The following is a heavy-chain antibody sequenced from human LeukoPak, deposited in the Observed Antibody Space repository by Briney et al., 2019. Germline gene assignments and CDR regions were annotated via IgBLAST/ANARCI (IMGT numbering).Heavy chain of an antibody. J-gene: IGHJ4*02. D-gene: IGHD3-22*01. V-gene: IGHV3-21*06. CDR1: GIPFSNYT. CDR2: ISGSSRYI. CDR3: ARVNSALVVSSEGSWAGSLGFDH. Sequence: GGSLRLSCAASGIPFSNYTLTWVRQAPGKGLVWVSSISGSSRYIHYSDSVRGRFSISRDNAKNSVYLQMDSLTADDTAVYYCARVNSALVVSSEGSWAGSLGFDHWGQGILVIVSS.